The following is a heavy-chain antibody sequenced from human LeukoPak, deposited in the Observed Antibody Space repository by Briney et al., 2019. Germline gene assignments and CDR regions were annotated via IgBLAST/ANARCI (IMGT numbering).Heavy chain of an antibody. V-gene: IGHV3-48*03. CDR2: ISSSGSTI. J-gene: IGHJ5*02. Sequence: GGSLRLSCSASGFTFSSCEMNWVRQAPGKGLEWVSYISSSGSTIYYADSVKGRFTISRDNAKHSLYLQMNSLRAEDTAVYYCTRDLDGSGSYNWFDPWGQGTLVTVAS. CDR3: TRDLDGSGSYNWFDP. CDR1: GFTFSSCE. D-gene: IGHD3-10*01.